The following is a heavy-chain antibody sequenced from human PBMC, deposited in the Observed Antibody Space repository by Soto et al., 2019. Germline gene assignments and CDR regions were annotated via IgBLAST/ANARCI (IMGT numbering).Heavy chain of an antibody. CDR1: GYTFTGYY. Sequence: ASVKVSCKASGYTFTGYYMHWVRQAPGQGLEWMGWINPNSGGTNYAQRFQGWVTMTRDTSISTAYMELSRLRSDDTAVYYCARVGSRYYDGRDVWGQGTTVIASS. CDR2: INPNSGGT. J-gene: IGHJ6*02. CDR3: ARVGSRYYDGRDV. V-gene: IGHV1-2*04. D-gene: IGHD2-15*01.